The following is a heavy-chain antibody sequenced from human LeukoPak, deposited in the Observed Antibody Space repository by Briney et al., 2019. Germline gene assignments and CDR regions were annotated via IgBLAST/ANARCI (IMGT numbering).Heavy chain of an antibody. Sequence: GGSLRLSCAASGFTFSSYGMHWVRQAPGKGLEWVSFIRYDGSNEYYADSVRGRFTISRDNSKNTLYLQMNRLRAEDTAVYYCAKVRFGVTARYYFDYWGQGTLVTVSS. D-gene: IGHD3-10*01. CDR3: AKVRFGVTARYYFDY. CDR2: IRYDGSNE. J-gene: IGHJ4*02. CDR1: GFTFSSYG. V-gene: IGHV3-30*02.